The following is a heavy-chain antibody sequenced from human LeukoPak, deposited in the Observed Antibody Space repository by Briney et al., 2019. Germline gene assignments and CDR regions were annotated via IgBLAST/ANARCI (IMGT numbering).Heavy chain of an antibody. D-gene: IGHD6-13*01. CDR3: ARDPYSNIWPEFFQH. CDR2: ISGSGGST. J-gene: IGHJ1*01. Sequence: QSGGSLRLSCAASGFTFSSYAMSWVRQAPGKGLEWVSAISGSGGSTYYADSVKGRFTISRDNSKNTLYLQMNSLRAEDTAIYYCARDPYSNIWPEFFQHWGQGTLVTVSS. CDR1: GFTFSSYA. V-gene: IGHV3-23*01.